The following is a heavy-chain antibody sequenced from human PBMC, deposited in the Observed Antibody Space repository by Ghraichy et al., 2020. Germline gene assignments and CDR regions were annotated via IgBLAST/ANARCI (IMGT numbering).Heavy chain of an antibody. V-gene: IGHV3-15*06. Sequence: GGSLRLSCAGSGFAFASAWMAWVRQAPGKGLEWVGRIKNKAAGATVSYSVPVKGRFTIARDDSEDTLFLQMNSLKAGDTAIYYCTTYQSYYMKVWGTGTTVTVS. CDR1: GFAFASAW. CDR3: TTYQSYYMKV. J-gene: IGHJ6*03. D-gene: IGHD3-16*02. CDR2: IKNKAAGATV.